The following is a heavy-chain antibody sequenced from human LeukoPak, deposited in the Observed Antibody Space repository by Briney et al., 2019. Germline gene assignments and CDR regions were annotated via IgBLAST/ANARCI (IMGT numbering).Heavy chain of an antibody. J-gene: IGHJ4*02. V-gene: IGHV3-48*03. CDR2: ISSSGSTI. Sequence: HPGGSLRLSCAASGFTFSSYEMNWVRQAPGKGLEWVSYISSSGSTIYYADSVKGRFTISRDNAKNSLYVQMNSLRAEDTAVYYCARMSGSYSSGWSFDYWGQGTLVTVSS. CDR3: ARMSGSYSSGWSFDY. CDR1: GFTFSSYE. D-gene: IGHD6-19*01.